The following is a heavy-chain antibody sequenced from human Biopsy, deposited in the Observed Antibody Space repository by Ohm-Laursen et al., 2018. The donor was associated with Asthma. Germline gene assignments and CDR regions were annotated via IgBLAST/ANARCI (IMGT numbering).Heavy chain of an antibody. Sequence: ASVKVSYKASGYTFTSYYMHWVRQAPGQGLEWMGIINPSGGSTSYAQKFQGRVTMTRDTSTSTVYMELSSLRSGDTAVYYCARRGITGTTLDYWGQGTLVTVSS. CDR3: ARRGITGTTLDY. V-gene: IGHV1-46*01. CDR2: INPSGGST. D-gene: IGHD1-7*01. J-gene: IGHJ4*02. CDR1: GYTFTSYY.